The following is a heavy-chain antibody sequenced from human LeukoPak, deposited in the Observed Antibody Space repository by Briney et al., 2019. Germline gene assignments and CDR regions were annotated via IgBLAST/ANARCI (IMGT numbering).Heavy chain of an antibody. CDR2: ISGSGGST. Sequence: GGSLRLSCAASGFTFSSYAMSWVRQAPGKGLEWVSAISGSGGSTYYADSVKGRFTISRDNSKNTLYLQMNSLRAEDTAVYYCAKDTSRDYYDSSGYYYVDAFDIWGQGTMVTVSS. J-gene: IGHJ3*02. V-gene: IGHV3-23*01. CDR1: GFTFSSYA. CDR3: AKDTSRDYYDSSGYYYVDAFDI. D-gene: IGHD3-22*01.